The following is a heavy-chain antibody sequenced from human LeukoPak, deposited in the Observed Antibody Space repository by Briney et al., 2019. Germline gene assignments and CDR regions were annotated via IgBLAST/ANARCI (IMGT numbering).Heavy chain of an antibody. Sequence: GGSLRLSCTASGFRFGGYSIHWVRQAPGKGLEWLSYISVSGTIHADSVMGRVTVSRDNAKNSLYLQMNSLRAKDTAVYYCARIRGSTLPISYMDVWGKGTTVTVSS. V-gene: IGHV3-48*04. CDR1: GFRFGGYS. CDR3: ARIRGSTLPISYMDV. CDR2: ISVSGTI. J-gene: IGHJ6*03. D-gene: IGHD6-13*01.